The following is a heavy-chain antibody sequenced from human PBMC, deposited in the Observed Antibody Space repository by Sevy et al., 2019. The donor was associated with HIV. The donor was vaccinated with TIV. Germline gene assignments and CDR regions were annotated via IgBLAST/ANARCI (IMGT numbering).Heavy chain of an antibody. Sequence: GGSLRLSCAASGFTFSPNWMTWVRQAPGKGLEWVANIRPDGSDKYYVDSVKGRFTISRDNAKNSLYLQMNSLRADDTAMHFCARGVGLDCWGQGALVTVSS. CDR3: ARGVGLDC. D-gene: IGHD1-26*01. CDR2: IRPDGSDK. CDR1: GFTFSPNW. J-gene: IGHJ4*02. V-gene: IGHV3-7*01.